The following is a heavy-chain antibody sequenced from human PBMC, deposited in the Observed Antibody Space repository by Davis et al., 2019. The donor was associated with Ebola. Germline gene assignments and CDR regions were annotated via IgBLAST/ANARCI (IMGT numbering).Heavy chain of an antibody. CDR2: IKGNPDGGTK. V-gene: IGHV3-15*01. J-gene: IGHJ6*02. Sequence: GESLKISCTASGFTFNYYWMNWVRQAPGKGLEWVGRIKGNPDGGTKDYAAPVKGRFTISRDDSINTLYLQMNSLKIADTAVYYCITDEGGLGVWGQGTTVTVSS. CDR3: ITDEGGLGV. CDR1: GFTFNYYW. D-gene: IGHD3-16*01.